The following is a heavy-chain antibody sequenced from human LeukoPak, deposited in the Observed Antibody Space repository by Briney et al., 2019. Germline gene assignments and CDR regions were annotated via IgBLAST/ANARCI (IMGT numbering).Heavy chain of an antibody. J-gene: IGHJ6*02. CDR3: ARGVVPAARVPSDYYYYYGMDV. V-gene: IGHV3-21*01. CDR1: GFTFSSYS. CDR2: ISSSSSYI. Sequence: PGGSLRLSCAASGFTFSSYSMNWVHQAPGKGLEWVSSISSSSSYIYYADSVKGRFTISRDNAKNSLYLQMNSLRAEDTAVYYCARGVVPAARVPSDYYYYYGMDVWGQGTTVTVSS. D-gene: IGHD2-2*01.